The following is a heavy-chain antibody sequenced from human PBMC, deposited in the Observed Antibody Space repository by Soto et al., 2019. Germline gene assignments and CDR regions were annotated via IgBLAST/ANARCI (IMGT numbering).Heavy chain of an antibody. CDR1: GFTFSDYY. V-gene: IGHV3-11*05. CDR2: ISGSGANT. D-gene: IGHD3-22*01. CDR3: AKDPYDSSGYYSDS. J-gene: IGHJ4*02. Sequence: QVQLVESGGGLVKPGGSLRLSCSASGFTFSDYYMSWIRQAPGKGLEWAAHISGSGANTNYADSVKGRFTISRDNAKNSVYLQMNSLRPDDTAVYYCAKDPYDSSGYYSDSWGQGTLVTVSS.